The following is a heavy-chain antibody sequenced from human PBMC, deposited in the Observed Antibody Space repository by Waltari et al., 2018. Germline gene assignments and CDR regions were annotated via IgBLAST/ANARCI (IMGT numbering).Heavy chain of an antibody. V-gene: IGHV1-18*01. CDR2: SRNYNQAA. Sequence: QVQMVQSGDEVRKPGASVRVSCQTSGYSFDTYGISWMRQAPGQGLEWMGWSRNYNQAATYAEKCLGRLTMTTEASTETVYMDLRSLKSDDTAVYFCARDRDYSGGAPPAFWGQGTLVTVSS. D-gene: IGHD2-21*01. CDR1: GYSFDTYG. J-gene: IGHJ4*02. CDR3: ARDRDYSGGAPPAF.